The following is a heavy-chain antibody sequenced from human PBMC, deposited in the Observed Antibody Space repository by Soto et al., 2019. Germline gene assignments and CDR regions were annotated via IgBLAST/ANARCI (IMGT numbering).Heavy chain of an antibody. J-gene: IGHJ6*03. CDR2: IYYSGST. Sequence: SETLSLTCTVSGGSISSSSYYWGWIRQPPGKGLEWIGSIYYSGSTYYNPSLKSRVTISVDTSKNQFSLKLSSVTAADTAVYYCARLATTHPRGYYYYMDVWGKGTTVTVSS. CDR3: ARLATTHPRGYYYYMDV. CDR1: GGSISSSSYY. D-gene: IGHD5-12*01. V-gene: IGHV4-39*07.